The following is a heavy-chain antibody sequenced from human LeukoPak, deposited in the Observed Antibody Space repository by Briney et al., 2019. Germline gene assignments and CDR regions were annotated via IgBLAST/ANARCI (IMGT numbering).Heavy chain of an antibody. V-gene: IGHV3-49*03. CDR3: TPYGDYRY. Sequence: QPGGSLRLSCTVSGFTFGDYAMSWFRQAPGKGLEWVGFIRVKADGGTAEYAASVKGRFTISRDDSKSIAYLQMNSLKTENTAVYYYTPYGDYRYWGQGTLVTVSS. J-gene: IGHJ4*02. CDR2: IRVKADGGTA. CDR1: GFTFGDYA. D-gene: IGHD4-17*01.